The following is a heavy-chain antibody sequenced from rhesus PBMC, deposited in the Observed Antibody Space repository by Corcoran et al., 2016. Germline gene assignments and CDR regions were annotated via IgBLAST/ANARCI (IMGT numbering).Heavy chain of an antibody. D-gene: IGHD6-25*01. CDR1: GYSISGYY. CDR3: AREDRYSGEYFEF. CDR2: ITYSGST. J-gene: IGHJ1*01. Sequence: QVQLQESGPGLVKPSETLSLTCAVSGYSISGYYWSWIRQAPGKGLEWIGYITYSGSTSYTPSLQSRVTISRDTSKNQCSLKLSSVTAADTAVYYCAREDRYSGEYFEFWGQGALVTVSS. V-gene: IGHV4-122*02.